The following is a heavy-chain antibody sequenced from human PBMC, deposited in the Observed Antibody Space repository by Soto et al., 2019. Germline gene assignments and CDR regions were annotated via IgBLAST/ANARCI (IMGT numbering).Heavy chain of an antibody. V-gene: IGHV1-69*13. CDR3: ARDPRRAYSNYDGMDV. D-gene: IGHD4-4*01. CDR2: IIPIFGTA. Sequence: SVKVSCKASGGTFSSYAISWVRQAPGQGLEWMGGIIPIFGTANYAQKFQGRVTITADESTSTAYMELSSLRSEDTAVYYCARDPRRAYSNYDGMDVWGQGTTVT. J-gene: IGHJ6*02. CDR1: GGTFSSYA.